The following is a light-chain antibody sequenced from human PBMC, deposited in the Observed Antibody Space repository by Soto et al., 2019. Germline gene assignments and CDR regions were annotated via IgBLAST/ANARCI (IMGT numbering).Light chain of an antibody. CDR2: GAS. CDR3: QRYGSAQFT. J-gene: IGKJ3*01. CDR1: QSVGSNY. V-gene: IGKV3-20*01. Sequence: EIVLTQSPGTLSLSPGERATLSCRASQSVGSNYLAWYQQKPGQAPRLLIYGASSRATGIPDRFSGSGSGTAFTLTINRLEPEDFAVYYCQRYGSAQFTFGPGTKVDIK.